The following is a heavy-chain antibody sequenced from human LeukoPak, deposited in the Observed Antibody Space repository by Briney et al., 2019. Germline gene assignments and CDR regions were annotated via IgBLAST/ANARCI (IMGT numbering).Heavy chain of an antibody. Sequence: GGSLRLSCAASGFTFSGSAMHWVRQASGKGLEWVGRIRSKANSYATAYAASVKGRFTISRDDSKNTAYLQMNSLKTEDTAVYYCTSTFPYDSSGQDYYYGMDGWGQGTTVTVSS. CDR1: GFTFSGSA. J-gene: IGHJ6*02. CDR2: IRSKANSYAT. D-gene: IGHD3-22*01. CDR3: TSTFPYDSSGQDYYYGMDG. V-gene: IGHV3-73*01.